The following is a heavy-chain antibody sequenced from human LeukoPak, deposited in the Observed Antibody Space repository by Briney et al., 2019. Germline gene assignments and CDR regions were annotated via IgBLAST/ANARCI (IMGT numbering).Heavy chain of an antibody. CDR1: GFTFSSYA. V-gene: IGHV3-23*01. CDR3: AKLVTHFDY. D-gene: IGHD4-23*01. Sequence: GGSLRLSCAASGFTFSSYAMSWVRQAPGKGLEWVSSISGSGGNTYYADSVKGRFTISRDNSKNTLYMQTNSLRAEDTAVYYCAKLVTHFDYWGQGTLVTVSS. CDR2: ISGSGGNT. J-gene: IGHJ4*02.